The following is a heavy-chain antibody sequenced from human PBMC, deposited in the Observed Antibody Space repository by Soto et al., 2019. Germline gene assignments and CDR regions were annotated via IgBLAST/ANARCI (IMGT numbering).Heavy chain of an antibody. Sequence: EVQLVESGGGWVQPGRSLRLSCAASGFTFDVYAMHWVQQAAGKGLEWVSGINYNSGSVGYADSVKGRFTISRDNAKNSLHLQMNSLRAEDTAVYYCAKDISLRGWVYLVVEYWGQGTLVTVSP. D-gene: IGHD6-13*01. J-gene: IGHJ4*02. V-gene: IGHV3-9*01. CDR3: AKDISLRGWVYLVVEY. CDR2: INYNSGSV. CDR1: GFTFDVYA.